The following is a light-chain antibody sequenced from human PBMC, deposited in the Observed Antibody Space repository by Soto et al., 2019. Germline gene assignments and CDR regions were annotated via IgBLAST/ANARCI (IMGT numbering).Light chain of an antibody. CDR1: QSVSIS. J-gene: IGKJ4*01. Sequence: DIQMTQSPSTLSASVGDRLTITCRASQSVSISLAWYQQKPGTAPXXLIYAASSLESGVPSRFSGNGSETEFTLTINSMKPDDFATYYCQQYSSNSFFGGGTKVDIK. CDR2: AAS. CDR3: QQYSSNSF. V-gene: IGKV1-5*01.